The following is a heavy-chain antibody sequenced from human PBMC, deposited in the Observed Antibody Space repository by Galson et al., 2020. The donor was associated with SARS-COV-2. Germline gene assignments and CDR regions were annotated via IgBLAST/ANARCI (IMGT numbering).Heavy chain of an antibody. V-gene: IGHV3-7*03. D-gene: IGHD6-19*01. J-gene: IGHJ4*02. Sequence: PGVSLRLSCAASGFDMRIYWMTWVRQAPGEGLEWVATIKQDGSERYYVDSVKGRFSISRDNAKGSLSLQMNSLRVEDTAIYYCARPAFRSSGTDYWGQGILVSVSS. CDR1: GFDMRIYW. CDR2: IKQDGSER. CDR3: ARPAFRSSGTDY.